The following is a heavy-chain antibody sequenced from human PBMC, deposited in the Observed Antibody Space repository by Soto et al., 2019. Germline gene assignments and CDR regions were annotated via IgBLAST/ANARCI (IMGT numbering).Heavy chain of an antibody. V-gene: IGHV3-30*18. CDR2: ISYDGSNK. CDR1: GFTFSSYG. D-gene: IGHD3-22*01. CDR3: ANGYYYDSSGYYYEAFDY. J-gene: IGHJ4*02. Sequence: PGGSLRLSCAASGFTFSSYGMHWVRQAPGKGLEWVAVISYDGSNKYYADSVKGRFTISRDNSKNTLYLQMNSLRAEDTAVYYCANGYYYDSSGYYYEAFDYWGQGTLVTV.